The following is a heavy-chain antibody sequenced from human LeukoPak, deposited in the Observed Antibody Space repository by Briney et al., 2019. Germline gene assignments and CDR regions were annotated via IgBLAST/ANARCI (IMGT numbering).Heavy chain of an antibody. V-gene: IGHV4-61*02. CDR2: IYTSGST. D-gene: IGHD3-3*01. Sequence: SETLSLTCTVSGGSISSGSYYWSWIRQPAGKGLEWIGRIYTSGSTNYNPSLKSRVTMSVDTSKNQFSLKLSSVTAADTAVYYCARVFLGAFDIWGQGTMVTVSS. CDR3: ARVFLGAFDI. J-gene: IGHJ3*02. CDR1: GGSISSGSYY.